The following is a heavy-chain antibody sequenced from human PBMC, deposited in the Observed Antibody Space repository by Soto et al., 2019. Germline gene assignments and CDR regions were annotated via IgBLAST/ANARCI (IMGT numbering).Heavy chain of an antibody. J-gene: IGHJ4*02. CDR2: IWYDGSNK. V-gene: IGHV3-33*01. D-gene: IGHD2-21*02. CDR3: ARDLGLYCGGDCSPDY. Sequence: QVQLVESGGGVVQPGRSLRLSCAASGFTFSSYGMHWVRQAPGKGLEWVAVIWYDGSNKYYADSVKGRFTISRDNSKNPLYLQMTSLRAEDTAVYYCARDLGLYCGGDCSPDYWGQGTLVTVSS. CDR1: GFTFSSYG.